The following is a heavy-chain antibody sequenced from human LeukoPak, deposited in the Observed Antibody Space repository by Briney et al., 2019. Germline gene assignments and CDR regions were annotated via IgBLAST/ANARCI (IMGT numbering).Heavy chain of an antibody. V-gene: IGHV4-59*12. CDR1: GVSISSYY. CDR3: ARVVSGSYRLDY. D-gene: IGHD1-26*01. Sequence: KASETLSLTCTVSGVSISSYYWSWIRQPPGKGLEWIGYIYYSGSTNYNPSLKNRVTISVDTSKNQFSLKLSSVTAADTAVYYCARVVSGSYRLDYWGQGTLVTVSS. CDR2: IYYSGST. J-gene: IGHJ4*02.